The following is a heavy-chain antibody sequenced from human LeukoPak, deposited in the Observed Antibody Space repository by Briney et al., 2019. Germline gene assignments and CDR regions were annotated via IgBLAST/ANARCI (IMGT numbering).Heavy chain of an antibody. Sequence: GGSLRLSCVASGFTFSSYAMSWVRQAPGKGLEWVSVISGSGGSTYYADSVKGRFTISRDNSKNTLYLEVISLTAEDTAVYYCAKDDAWLRFGEWSQGTLVTVSS. J-gene: IGHJ4*02. V-gene: IGHV3-23*01. CDR1: GFTFSSYA. CDR2: ISGSGGST. D-gene: IGHD3-10*01. CDR3: AKDDAWLRFGE.